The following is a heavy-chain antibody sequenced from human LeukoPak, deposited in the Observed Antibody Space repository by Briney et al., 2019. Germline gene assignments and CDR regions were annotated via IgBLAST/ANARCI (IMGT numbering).Heavy chain of an antibody. D-gene: IGHD3-3*01. J-gene: IGHJ6*02. CDR1: GGSISSGGYS. V-gene: IGHV4-30-2*01. Sequence: SETLSLTCAVSGGSISSGGYSWSWIRQPPGKGLEWIGYIYHSGSTYYNPSLKSRVTISVDRSKIQFSLKLSSVTAADTAVYYCARAPYDFWSGYRYGMDVWGQGTTVTVSS. CDR2: IYHSGST. CDR3: ARAPYDFWSGYRYGMDV.